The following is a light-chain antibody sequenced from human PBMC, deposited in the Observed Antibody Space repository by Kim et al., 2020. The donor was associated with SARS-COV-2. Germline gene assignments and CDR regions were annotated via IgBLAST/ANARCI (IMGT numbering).Light chain of an antibody. J-gene: IGKJ1*01. CDR3: QQYQRSPWT. V-gene: IGKV3-20*01. Sequence: SRGESDTLPCRASQSVIIGDLAWYQQKPREAPRLLMYGASSRATGVPDRVSGSGSETDFTLTISTLEPQEFAVYYCQQYQRSPWTFGQGTTVGIK. CDR2: GAS. CDR1: QSVIIGD.